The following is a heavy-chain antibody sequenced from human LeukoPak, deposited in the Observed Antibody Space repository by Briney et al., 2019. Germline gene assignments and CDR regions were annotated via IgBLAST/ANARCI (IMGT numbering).Heavy chain of an antibody. CDR3: ARAKPKNMVRGLIMRRESRYYFDY. D-gene: IGHD3-10*01. V-gene: IGHV3-23*01. J-gene: IGHJ4*02. CDR2: ISHSGGST. CDR1: GSTFSSYA. Sequence: GGSLRLSCAASGSTFSSYAMSWVRQAPGKGLEWVSAISHSGGSTYYADSVKGRFTISRDNSKSTLYIQMNSLRAEDTAVYYCARAKPKNMVRGLIMRRESRYYFDYWGQGTLVTVSS.